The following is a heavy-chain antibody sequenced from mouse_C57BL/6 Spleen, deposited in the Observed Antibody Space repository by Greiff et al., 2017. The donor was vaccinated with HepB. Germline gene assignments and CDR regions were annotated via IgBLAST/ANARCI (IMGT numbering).Heavy chain of an antibody. J-gene: IGHJ3*01. V-gene: IGHV1-69*01. D-gene: IGHD2-2*01. CDR1: GYTFTSYW. CDR2: IDPSDSYT. Sequence: QVQLQQSGAELVMPGASVKLSCKASGYTFTSYWMHWVKQRPGQGLEWIGEIDPSDSYTNYNQKFKGKSTLTVDKSSSTAYMQLSSLTSEDSAVYYCARGAYGYDSAYWGQGTLVTVSA. CDR3: ARGAYGYDSAY.